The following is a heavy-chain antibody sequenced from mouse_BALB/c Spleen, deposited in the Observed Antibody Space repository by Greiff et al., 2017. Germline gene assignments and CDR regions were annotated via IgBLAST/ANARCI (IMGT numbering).Heavy chain of an antibody. D-gene: IGHD3-3*01. J-gene: IGHJ4*01. CDR2: IYPGNVNT. CDR1: GYTFTSYY. Sequence: VQLQQSGPELVKPGASVRISCKASGYTFTSYYIHWVKQRPGQGLEWIGWIYPGNVNTKYNEKFKGKATLTADKSSSTAYMQLSSLTSEDSAVYFCASRGDPEAMDYWGQGTSVTVSS. CDR3: ASRGDPEAMDY. V-gene: IGHV1S56*01.